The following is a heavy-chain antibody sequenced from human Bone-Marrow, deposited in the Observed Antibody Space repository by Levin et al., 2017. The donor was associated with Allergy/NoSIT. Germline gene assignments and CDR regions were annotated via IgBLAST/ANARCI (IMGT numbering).Heavy chain of an antibody. CDR1: GFSLSTSGVG. J-gene: IGHJ3*02. Sequence: VSGPTLVKPTQTLTLTCTFSGFSLSTSGVGVGWIRPPPGKALEWLALIYWNDDKRYSPSLKSRLTITKDTSKNQVVLTMTNMDPVDTATYYCAHSSPEYIVVVPAAMYAFDIWGQGTMVTVSS. CDR2: IYWNDDK. D-gene: IGHD2-2*01. V-gene: IGHV2-5*01. CDR3: AHSSPEYIVVVPAAMYAFDI.